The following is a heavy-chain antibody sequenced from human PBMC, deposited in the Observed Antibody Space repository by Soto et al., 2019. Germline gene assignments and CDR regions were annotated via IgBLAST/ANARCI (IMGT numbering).Heavy chain of an antibody. Sequence: GGSLRLSCAASELSFRDAWMHWVRQAPGKGLEWVGRIKRQTDGGTTDYAAPVRGRFSISRDDSKNMLYLQMNSLKTEDTGVYYCVTDRARGGPGTLVTVSS. D-gene: IGHD3-10*01. V-gene: IGHV3-15*07. J-gene: IGHJ4*02. CDR1: ELSFRDAW. CDR3: VTDRAR. CDR2: IKRQTDGGTT.